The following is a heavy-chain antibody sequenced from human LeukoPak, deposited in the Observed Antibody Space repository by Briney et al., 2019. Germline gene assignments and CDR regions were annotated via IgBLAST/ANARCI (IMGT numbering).Heavy chain of an antibody. Sequence: SETLSLTCTVSGGSISSGGYYWNWIRQPPGKGLEWIGNIYYSGSTKYNPSLTNGVTISVDTSKNQISLKLSAVTAADTAVYYCAREGYDSWTGYYTFDNWGQGTLVTVSS. CDR2: IYYSGST. D-gene: IGHD3-3*01. CDR1: GGSISSGGYY. J-gene: IGHJ4*02. V-gene: IGHV4-61*08. CDR3: AREGYDSWTGYYTFDN.